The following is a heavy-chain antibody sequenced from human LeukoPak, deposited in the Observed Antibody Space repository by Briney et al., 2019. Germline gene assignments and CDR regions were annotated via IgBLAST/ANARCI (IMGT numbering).Heavy chain of an antibody. CDR2: ISNDGSSK. V-gene: IGHV3-30*04. J-gene: IGHJ5*02. Sequence: GRSLRLSCAASGFTFSSYAMHWVRQAPGEGLEWVAVISNDGSSKYYADSVKGRSTISRDNSKNTLYLQLNSLGAEDTAVYYCARAWRSRASFDPWGQGTLVTVSS. CDR3: ARAWRSRASFDP. CDR1: GFTFSSYA. D-gene: IGHD5-24*01.